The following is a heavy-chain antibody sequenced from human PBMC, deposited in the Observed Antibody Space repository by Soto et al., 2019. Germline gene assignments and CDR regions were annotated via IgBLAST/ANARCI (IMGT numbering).Heavy chain of an antibody. J-gene: IGHJ5*02. D-gene: IGHD2-2*02. V-gene: IGHV4-30-2*01. CDR2: IYHSGST. CDR1: GGSISSGGYS. CDR3: ARVVPAAIGWFDP. Sequence: QLQLQESGSGLVKPSQTLSLTCAVSGGSISSGGYSWSWIRQPPGKGLEWIGYIYHSGSTYYNPSLMSRVTISVDRSKNQLSLMLSSVTAADTAVYYCARVVPAAIGWFDPWGQGTLVTVSS.